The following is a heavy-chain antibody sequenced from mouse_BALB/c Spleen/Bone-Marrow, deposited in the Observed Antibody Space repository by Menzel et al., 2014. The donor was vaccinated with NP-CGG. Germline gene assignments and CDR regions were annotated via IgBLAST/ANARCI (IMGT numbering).Heavy chain of an antibody. Sequence: VQLQQSGAELVKPGASVKLSCTGSGFNFKDTFMHWVKQRPEQGLEWIGRIDPANGNTKYDPKFQGKATITADTSSNTAYLQLTSLTSEDTAVYYCTRGEDYWGQGTTLAVSS. CDR2: IDPANGNT. V-gene: IGHV14-3*02. J-gene: IGHJ2*01. CDR1: GFNFKDTF. CDR3: TRGEDY.